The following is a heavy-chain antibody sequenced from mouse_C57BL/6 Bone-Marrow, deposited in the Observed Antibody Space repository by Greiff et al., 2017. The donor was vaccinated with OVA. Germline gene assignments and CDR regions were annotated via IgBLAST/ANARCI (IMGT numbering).Heavy chain of an antibody. J-gene: IGHJ1*03. Sequence: EVQLQQSGGGLVKPGGSLKLSCAASGFTFSSYAMSWVRQTPEKRLEWVATISDGGSYTYYPDNVKGRFTISRDNAKNNLYLQMSHLKSEDTAMYYCARADYYGHWYFDVWGTGTTVTVSS. D-gene: IGHD1-1*01. CDR3: ARADYYGHWYFDV. CDR1: GFTFSSYA. CDR2: ISDGGSYT. V-gene: IGHV5-4*01.